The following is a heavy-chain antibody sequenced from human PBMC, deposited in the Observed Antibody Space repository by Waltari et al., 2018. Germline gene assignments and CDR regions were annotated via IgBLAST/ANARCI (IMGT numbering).Heavy chain of an antibody. J-gene: IGHJ4*02. D-gene: IGHD2-15*01. CDR3: ARDRGRGLYLDS. V-gene: IGHV4-4*02. CDR2: IHGSGRA. CDR1: GYSVTNTYW. Sequence: QLQLQESGPGLVRPSGPLSFACVVSGYSVTNTYWWSWVRQSPGKGLEWIGQIHGSGRANYNPSFGSRVSVSMDTSNNQFSLKVTSATAADTAVYYCARDRGRGLYLDSWGQGILVTVSP.